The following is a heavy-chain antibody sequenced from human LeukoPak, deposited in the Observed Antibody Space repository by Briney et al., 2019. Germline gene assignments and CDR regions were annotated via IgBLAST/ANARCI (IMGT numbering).Heavy chain of an antibody. D-gene: IGHD1-26*01. V-gene: IGHV3-23*01. CDR3: ARISGSYNFDY. J-gene: IGHJ4*02. CDR2: ISGSGGST. CDR1: GFTFSSYS. Sequence: GGSLRLSCAASGFTFSSYSMNWVRQAPGKGLEWVSAISGSGGSTYYADSVKGRFTISRDNSKNTLYLQMNSLRAEDTAVYYCARISGSYNFDYWGQGTLVTVSS.